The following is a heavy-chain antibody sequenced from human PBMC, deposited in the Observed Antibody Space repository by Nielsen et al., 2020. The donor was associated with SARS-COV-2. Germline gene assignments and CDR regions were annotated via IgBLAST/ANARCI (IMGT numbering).Heavy chain of an antibody. Sequence: SVKVSCKASGYTFTSYAMNWVRQAPGQGLEWMGWINTNTGNPTYAQGFTGRFVFSLDTSVSTAYLQISSLKAEDTAVYYCAASAMRSIFYYYYGMDVWGQGTTVTVSS. CDR2: INTNTGNP. CDR1: GYTFTSYA. J-gene: IGHJ6*02. D-gene: IGHD6-6*01. CDR3: AASAMRSIFYYYYGMDV. V-gene: IGHV7-4-1*02.